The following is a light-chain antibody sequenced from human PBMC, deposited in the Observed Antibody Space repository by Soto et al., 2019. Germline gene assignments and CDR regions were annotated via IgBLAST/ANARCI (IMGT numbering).Light chain of an antibody. CDR1: QDISNY. V-gene: IGKV1-33*01. CDR2: DAS. CDR3: QQCHRYLT. J-gene: IGKJ1*01. Sequence: DIQMTQSPSSLSASVGDRVTITCQASQDISNYLNWYQQKPGKAPKLLIYDASNLETGVPSRFSGSASGTEFTLTISSLQPDDIATYYCQQCHRYLTFGQGTKVDI.